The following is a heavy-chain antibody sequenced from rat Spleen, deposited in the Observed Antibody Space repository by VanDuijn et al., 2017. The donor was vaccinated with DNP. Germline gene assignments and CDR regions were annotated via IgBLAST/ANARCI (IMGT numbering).Heavy chain of an antibody. V-gene: IGHV5-27*01. CDR2: ISTSGGST. CDR1: GFTFSNYV. Sequence: EVQLVESGGDLVQPGKSLKLSCVASGFTFSNYVMAWVRQAPKKGLEWVATISTSGGSTYYRDSVKGRFTISRDNAKSTLYLQMDSLRSEDTATYYCTRGERRAMDAWGQGTSVTVSS. D-gene: IGHD4-1*01. J-gene: IGHJ4*01. CDR3: TRGERRAMDA.